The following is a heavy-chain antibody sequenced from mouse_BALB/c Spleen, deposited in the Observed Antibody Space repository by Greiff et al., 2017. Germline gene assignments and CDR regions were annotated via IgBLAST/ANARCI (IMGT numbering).Heavy chain of an antibody. V-gene: IGHV1-5*01. CDR3: TRGGPRATFPMDY. J-gene: IGHJ4*01. CDR2: IYPGNSDT. Sequence: EVQLQQSGTVLARPGASVKMSCKASGYSFTSYWMHWVKQRPGQGLEWIGAIYPGNSDTSYNQKFKGKAKLTAVTSASTAYMELSSLTNEDSAVYYCTRGGPRATFPMDYWGQGTSVTVSS. D-gene: IGHD3-1*01. CDR1: GYSFTSYW.